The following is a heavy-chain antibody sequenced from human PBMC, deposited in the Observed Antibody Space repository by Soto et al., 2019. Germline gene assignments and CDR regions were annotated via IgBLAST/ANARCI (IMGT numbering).Heavy chain of an antibody. V-gene: IGHV3-21*01. D-gene: IGHD2-15*01. Sequence: PXGSLRLSCLAAGFTFRTYTMNWVRQAPGKGLEWVSGIRGFSPYTFYSESVKGRFTISRDNAKNSLYLQMNSLRAEDTAVYYCARDRGYDAHDYYYNAMDVWGQGTTVTVSS. CDR3: ARDRGYDAHDYYYNAMDV. CDR1: GFTFRTYT. CDR2: IRGFSPYT. J-gene: IGHJ6*02.